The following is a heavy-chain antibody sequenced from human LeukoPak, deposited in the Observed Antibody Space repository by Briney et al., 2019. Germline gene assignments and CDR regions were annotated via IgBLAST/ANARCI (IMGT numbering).Heavy chain of an antibody. Sequence: GGSPRLSCAASGFTFSSYSMNWVRQAPGKGLEWVSSISSSSSYIYYADSVKGRFTISRDNSKNTLYLQMNSLRAEDTAVYYCANYSSSPYFDYWAREPWSPSPQ. CDR1: GFTFSSYS. D-gene: IGHD6-13*01. CDR3: ANYSSSPYFDY. CDR2: ISSSSSYI. V-gene: IGHV3-21*04. J-gene: IGHJ4*02.